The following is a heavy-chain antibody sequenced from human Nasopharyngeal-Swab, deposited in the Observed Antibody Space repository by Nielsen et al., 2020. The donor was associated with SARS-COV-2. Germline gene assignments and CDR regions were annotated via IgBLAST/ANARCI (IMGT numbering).Heavy chain of an antibody. V-gene: IGHV3-33*01. J-gene: IGHJ4*02. CDR3: ARDLGENSSIDY. CDR2: IWYDGSNK. Sequence: WIRQPPGKGLEWVGLIWYDGSNKYYADSVKGRFTISRDSSKNTLYLQMSSLRAEDTAVYYCARDLGENSSIDYWGQGTLVTVSS. D-gene: IGHD3-16*01.